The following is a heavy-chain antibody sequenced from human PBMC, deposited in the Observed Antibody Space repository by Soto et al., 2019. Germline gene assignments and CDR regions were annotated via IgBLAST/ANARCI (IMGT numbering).Heavy chain of an antibody. CDR2: IYWDDNK. V-gene: IGHV2-5*02. CDR3: AHRRVDAGMDV. Sequence: QIILKESGPTLVKPTQTLTLTCTFSGFSLSTSGVGVAWIRQPPGKALEWLAVIYWDDNKQYSPSPKSTFTTTKDTSNNQVVLTMTNMDPADTAKYSRAHRRVDAGMDVWGQGTTVTVSS. J-gene: IGHJ6*02. CDR1: GFSLSTSGVG. D-gene: IGHD2-2*01.